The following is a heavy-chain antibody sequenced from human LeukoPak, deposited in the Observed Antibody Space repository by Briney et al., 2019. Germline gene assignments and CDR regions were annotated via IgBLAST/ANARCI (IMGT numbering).Heavy chain of an antibody. CDR2: INPSDGKT. J-gene: IGHJ4*02. V-gene: IGHV1-46*01. CDR1: GYTFTSYD. D-gene: IGHD5-18*01. Sequence: ASVKVSCKASGYTFTSYDINWVRQAPGQGLEWMGIINPSDGKTSYAQKFQGRVTMTRDTSTSTVYMELSSLRSEDTAVYYCAGEIGPRQLHLWGSAFDYWGQGTLVTVSS. CDR3: AGEIGPRQLHLWGSAFDY.